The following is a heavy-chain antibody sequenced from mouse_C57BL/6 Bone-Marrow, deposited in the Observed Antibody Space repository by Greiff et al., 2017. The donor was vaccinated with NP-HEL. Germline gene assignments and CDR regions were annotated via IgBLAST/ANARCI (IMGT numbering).Heavy chain of an antibody. CDR3: VRHGYGNDYFDY. CDR1: GFSFNTYA. D-gene: IGHD2-1*01. Sequence: EVKLVESGGGLVQPKGSLKLSCAASGFSFNTYAMNWVRQAPGKGLEWVARIRSKSNNYATYYADSVKDRFTISRDDSESMLYLQMNNLKTEDTAMYYCVRHGYGNDYFDYWGQGTTLTVSS. V-gene: IGHV10-1*01. CDR2: IRSKSNNYAT. J-gene: IGHJ2*01.